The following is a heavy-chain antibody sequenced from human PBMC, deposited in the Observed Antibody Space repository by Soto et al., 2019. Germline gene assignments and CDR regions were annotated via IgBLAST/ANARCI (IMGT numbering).Heavy chain of an antibody. CDR1: GGSISSDYYH. CDR3: AREDDGGDSLDV. D-gene: IGHD2-21*02. CDR2: IHHSGSI. J-gene: IGHJ6*02. Sequence: QVQLQQSGPGLVKPSQTLSLTCTVSGGSISSDYYHWTWIRQSPGKGLEWIGYIHHSGSILYNPSLKRRVTTSVDTAKKQFSLHLSSVTAADTAVYFWAREDDGGDSLDVWGQGTTVTVSS. V-gene: IGHV4-30-4*08.